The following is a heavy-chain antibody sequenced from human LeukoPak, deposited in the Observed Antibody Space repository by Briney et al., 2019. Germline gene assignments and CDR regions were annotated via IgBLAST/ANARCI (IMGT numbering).Heavy chain of an antibody. V-gene: IGHV3-7*01. CDR1: GFTFTTYY. Sequence: PGGSLRLSCAASGFTFTTYYMTWVRQAPGKGLEWVANINQDGSVKNYVDSVKGRFTFSRDNAKNSVYLQMDSLRAEDTAVYYCAKDAEADYGGTLFDYWGQGTLVTVSS. J-gene: IGHJ4*02. CDR2: INQDGSVK. CDR3: AKDAEADYGGTLFDY. D-gene: IGHD4-23*01.